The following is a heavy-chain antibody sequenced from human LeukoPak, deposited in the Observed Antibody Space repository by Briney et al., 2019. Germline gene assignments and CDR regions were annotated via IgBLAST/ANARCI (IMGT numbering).Heavy chain of an antibody. CDR1: GFTFSSYA. D-gene: IGHD3-3*01. V-gene: IGHV3-23*01. CDR3: ASGAYDFWSGYYTSHGDY. J-gene: IGHJ4*02. Sequence: GGSLRLSCAASGFTFSSYAMSWVRQAPGKGLEWVSAISGSGGSTYYADSVKGRFTISRDNAKNSLYLQMNSLRAEDTAVYYCASGAYDFWSGYYTSHGDYWGQGTLVTVSS. CDR2: ISGSGGST.